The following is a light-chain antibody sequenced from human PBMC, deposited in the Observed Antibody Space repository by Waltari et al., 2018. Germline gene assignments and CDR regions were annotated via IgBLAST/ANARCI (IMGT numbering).Light chain of an antibody. CDR2: DAS. V-gene: IGKV1-6*01. Sequence: AIQMTQSPSSLSASVGDRVTITCRASQGIRNDLGWYQQRPGKAPMLLIYDASILQTGVPSRFSGSGSGTGFTLTISSLQPEDFGTYYCLQDYSYPWTFGQGTKVEVK. CDR1: QGIRND. J-gene: IGKJ1*01. CDR3: LQDYSYPWT.